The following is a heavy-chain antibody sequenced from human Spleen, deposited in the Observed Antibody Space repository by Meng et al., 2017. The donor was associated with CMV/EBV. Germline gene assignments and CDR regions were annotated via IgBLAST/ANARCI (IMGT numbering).Heavy chain of an antibody. D-gene: IGHD2-15*01. Sequence: SVKVSCKASGGTFSSYAISWVRQAPGQGLEWMGGIIPIFGTANYAQKFQGRVTITTDESTSTAYMELSSLRSEDTAVYYCARDPPYCSCGSCYSGGFDYWGQGTLVTVSS. J-gene: IGHJ4*02. CDR3: ARDPPYCSCGSCYSGGFDY. CDR1: GGTFSSYA. V-gene: IGHV1-69*05. CDR2: IIPIFGTA.